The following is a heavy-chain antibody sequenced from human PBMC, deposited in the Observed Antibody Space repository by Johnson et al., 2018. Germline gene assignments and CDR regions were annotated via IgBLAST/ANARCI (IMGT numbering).Heavy chain of an antibody. Sequence: QVQLVQSGGGVVQPGKSLRLSCAASGFTFSNFGMHWVRQVPGKGLEWVATIWSDGSNKYYADSVRGKFTISRDNSKNTLYLQMNSLRAEDTAVYYCARDHEKRALRHAAEYFQHWGQGTLVIVSS. CDR2: IWSDGSNK. V-gene: IGHV3-33*01. J-gene: IGHJ1*01. CDR1: GFTFSNFG. CDR3: ARDHEKRALRHAAEYFQH.